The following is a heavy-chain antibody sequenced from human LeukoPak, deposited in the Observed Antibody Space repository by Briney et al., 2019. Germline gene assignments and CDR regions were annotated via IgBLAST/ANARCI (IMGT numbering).Heavy chain of an antibody. CDR3: ARDGAVAGYYYYYGMDV. Sequence: XXRQAPXKXLEWVSAISGSGGSTYYADSVKGRFTISRDNSKNTLYLQMNSLRAEDTAVYYCARDGAVAGYYYYYGMDVWGQGTTVTVSS. V-gene: IGHV3-23*01. J-gene: IGHJ6*02. CDR2: ISGSGGST. D-gene: IGHD6-19*01.